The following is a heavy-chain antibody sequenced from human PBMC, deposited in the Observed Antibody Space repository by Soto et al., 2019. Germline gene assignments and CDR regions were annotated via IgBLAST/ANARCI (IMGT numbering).Heavy chain of an antibody. CDR3: AKDRGGIAVDNLDY. J-gene: IGHJ4*02. Sequence: QVPLVESGGGVVQPGRSLRLSCAASGFTFSSYGMHWVRQAPGKGLEWVAVISYDGSNKYYADSVKGRFTISRDNSKNTLYLQMNSLRAEDTAVYYCAKDRGGIAVDNLDYWGQGTLVTVSS. CDR2: ISYDGSNK. CDR1: GFTFSSYG. D-gene: IGHD6-19*01. V-gene: IGHV3-30*18.